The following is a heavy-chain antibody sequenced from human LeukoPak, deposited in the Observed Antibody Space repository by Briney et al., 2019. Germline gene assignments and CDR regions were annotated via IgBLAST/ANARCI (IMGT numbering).Heavy chain of an antibody. J-gene: IGHJ6*03. CDR1: GFTFSSYE. Sequence: GGSLRLSCAASGFTFSSYEMNWVRQAPGKGLEWVSYISSSGSTIYYADSVKGRFTISRDNAKNSLYLQMNSLRAEDTAVYYCAARSSWYGFYYYYMDVWGKGTTVTIS. V-gene: IGHV3-48*03. CDR3: AARSSWYGFYYYYMDV. CDR2: ISSSGSTI. D-gene: IGHD6-13*01.